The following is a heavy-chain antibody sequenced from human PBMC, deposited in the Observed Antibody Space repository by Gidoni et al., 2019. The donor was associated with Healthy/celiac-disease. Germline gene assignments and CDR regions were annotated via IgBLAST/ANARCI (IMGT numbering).Heavy chain of an antibody. D-gene: IGHD6-6*01. Sequence: QVQLQQWGAGLLKPSETLSLTCAVYGGSFSGYYWSWIRQPPGKGLEWIGEINHSGSTNYNPSLKSRVTISVDTSKNQFSLKLSSVTAADTAVYYCARTSPIAARPFQHWGQGTLVTVSS. CDR1: GGSFSGYY. J-gene: IGHJ1*01. CDR2: INHSGST. V-gene: IGHV4-34*01. CDR3: ARTSPIAARPFQH.